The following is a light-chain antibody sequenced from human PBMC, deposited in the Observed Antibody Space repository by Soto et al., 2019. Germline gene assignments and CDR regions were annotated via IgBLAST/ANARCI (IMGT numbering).Light chain of an antibody. Sequence: ALTQSRGTLPLSHWAGARLSFRASQSVSSSYLAWYQQKPGQAPRLLIYGASSRATGIPDRFSGSGSGTDFALTISILEPEDTAAYYCQQYGSARTWTFGQGTRVDIK. CDR2: GAS. J-gene: IGKJ1*01. CDR1: QSVSSSY. CDR3: QQYGSARTWT. V-gene: IGKV3-20*01.